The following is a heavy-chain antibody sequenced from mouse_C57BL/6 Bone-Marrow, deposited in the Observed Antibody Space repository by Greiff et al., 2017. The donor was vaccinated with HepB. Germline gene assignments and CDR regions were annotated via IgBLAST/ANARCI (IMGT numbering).Heavy chain of an antibody. V-gene: IGHV1-81*01. Sequence: VHLVESGAELARPGASVKLSCTASGYTFTSYGISWVKQRTGQGLEWIGEIYPRSGNTYYNEKFKGKATLTADKSSSTAYMELRSLTSEDSAVYFCAYGTRFDYWGQGTTLTVSS. CDR3: AYGTRFDY. D-gene: IGHD1-1*01. CDR2: IYPRSGNT. J-gene: IGHJ2*01. CDR1: GYTFTSYG.